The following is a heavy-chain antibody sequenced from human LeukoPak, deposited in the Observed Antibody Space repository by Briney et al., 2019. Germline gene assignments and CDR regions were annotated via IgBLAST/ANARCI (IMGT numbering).Heavy chain of an antibody. CDR3: ARVWETGDQSFGY. CDR1: GYTFTGYY. Sequence: ASVKVSCKASGYTFTGYYMHWVRQAPGQGLEWMGWINPNSGGTNYAQKFQGRVTMTRDTSISTAYMELSRLRSDDTAVYYCARVWETGDQSFGYWGQGTLVTVSS. D-gene: IGHD7-27*01. V-gene: IGHV1-2*02. CDR2: INPNSGGT. J-gene: IGHJ4*02.